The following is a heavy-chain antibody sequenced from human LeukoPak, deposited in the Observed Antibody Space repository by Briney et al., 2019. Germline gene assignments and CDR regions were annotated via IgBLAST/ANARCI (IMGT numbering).Heavy chain of an antibody. J-gene: IGHJ4*02. CDR2: IRYDGSNK. CDR3: FGITVTDVPY. Sequence: PGGSLRLSCAASGLPFSHSGMHWVRQAPGKGLEWVAFIRYDGSNKYYADSVKGRFTISRDNSKNALYLQMNSLRGEDTAVYYCFGITVTDVPYWGQATLVTVSS. D-gene: IGHD1-7*01. CDR1: GLPFSHSG. V-gene: IGHV3-30*02.